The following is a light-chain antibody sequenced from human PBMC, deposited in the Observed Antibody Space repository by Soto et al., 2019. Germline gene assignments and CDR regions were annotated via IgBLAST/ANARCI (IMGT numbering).Light chain of an antibody. J-gene: IGKJ4*01. CDR2: DAS. Sequence: EFVLTQSPGTLSLSPWEIATLSCRASQTVRNNYLARYQQKPGQAPRLLIYDASSRATGIPDRFSGGGSGTDFTLTISRLEPEDFAVYYCQQFSSYPLTFGGATNAAIK. CDR1: QTVRNNY. V-gene: IGKV3-20*01. CDR3: QQFSSYPLT.